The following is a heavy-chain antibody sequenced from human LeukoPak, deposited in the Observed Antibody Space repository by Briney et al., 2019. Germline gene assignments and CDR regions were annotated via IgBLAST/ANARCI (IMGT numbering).Heavy chain of an antibody. Sequence: SETLSLTCTVSGGSISNYYWSWIRQPPGKGLEWIGYIYYSGSTNYNPSLKSRITISVDTSKNQFSLKLSSVTAADTAVYYCTRGSIAYYYMDVWGKGTTVTISS. D-gene: IGHD3-22*01. V-gene: IGHV4-59*01. CDR2: IYYSGST. J-gene: IGHJ6*03. CDR3: TRGSIAYYYMDV. CDR1: GGSISNYY.